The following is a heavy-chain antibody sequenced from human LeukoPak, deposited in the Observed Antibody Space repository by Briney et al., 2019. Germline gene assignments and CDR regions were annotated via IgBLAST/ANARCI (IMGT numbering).Heavy chain of an antibody. J-gene: IGHJ4*02. V-gene: IGHV3-7*03. D-gene: IGHD6-19*01. CDR1: GFTFRNYW. Sequence: GGSLRLSCAASGFTFRNYWMSWVRQAPGTGLEWVANIRQDGSDRNYVTSVRGRFTISRDNAESSLYLQMNSLRAEDTAVYYCVRNLAVAGTCFDSWGQGTLVTVSS. CDR2: IRQDGSDR. CDR3: VRNLAVAGTCFDS.